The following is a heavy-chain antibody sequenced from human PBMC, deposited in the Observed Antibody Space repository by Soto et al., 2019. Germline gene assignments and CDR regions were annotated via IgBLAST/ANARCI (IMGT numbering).Heavy chain of an antibody. Sequence: GASVKVSCKASGYTFTSYGISWVRQAPGQGLEWMGWISAYNGNTNYAQKLQGRVTMTTDTSTSTAYMELRSLRSDDTAVYYCARDRGTDDSSGYDAFDIWRQGTMVTVSS. CDR3: ARDRGTDDSSGYDAFDI. J-gene: IGHJ3*02. CDR2: ISAYNGNT. D-gene: IGHD3-22*01. V-gene: IGHV1-18*04. CDR1: GYTFTSYG.